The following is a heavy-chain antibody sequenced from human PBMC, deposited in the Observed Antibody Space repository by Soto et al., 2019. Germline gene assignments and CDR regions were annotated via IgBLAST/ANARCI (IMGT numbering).Heavy chain of an antibody. Sequence: PSETLSLTCAVSGGSISSGGYSWSWIRQPPGKGLEWIGYIYYSGSTYYNPSLKSRVTISVDTSKNQFSLKLSSVTAADTAVYYCARAGGSSWTLGYYYYYGMDVWGQGTTVTVSS. V-gene: IGHV4-30-4*08. J-gene: IGHJ6*02. CDR2: IYYSGST. CDR1: GGSISSGGYS. CDR3: ARAGGSSWTLGYYYYYGMDV. D-gene: IGHD6-13*01.